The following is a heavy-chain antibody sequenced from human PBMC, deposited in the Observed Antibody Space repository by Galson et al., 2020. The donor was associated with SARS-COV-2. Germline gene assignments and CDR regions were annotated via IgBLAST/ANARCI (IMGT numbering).Heavy chain of an antibody. CDR2: ISWDGVST. J-gene: IGHJ3*01. V-gene: IGHV3-43D*03. Sequence: QAGGSLRLSCAASGLTFHEYAIHWVRQAPGKGPEWVSLISWDGVSTYYADSVKGRFTISRDNSKNSLYLQLNSLRVEDTALYYCAKEQNRYSGDYWCAFDVWGQGTMVTVSS. D-gene: IGHD3-16*02. CDR3: AKEQNRYSGDYWCAFDV. CDR1: GLTFHEYA.